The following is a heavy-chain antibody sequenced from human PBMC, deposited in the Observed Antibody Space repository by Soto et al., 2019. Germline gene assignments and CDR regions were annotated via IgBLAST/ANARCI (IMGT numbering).Heavy chain of an antibody. CDR3: ARDPGIAARRLSYYYYGMDV. Sequence: GGSLRLSCAASGFTFSSYSMSWVRQAPGKGLEWVSSISSSSSYIYYADSVKGRFTISRDNAKNSLYLQMNSLRAEDTAVYYCARDPGIAARRLSYYYYGMDVWGQGTTVTVSS. J-gene: IGHJ6*02. V-gene: IGHV3-21*01. CDR1: GFTFSSYS. CDR2: ISSSSSYI. D-gene: IGHD6-6*01.